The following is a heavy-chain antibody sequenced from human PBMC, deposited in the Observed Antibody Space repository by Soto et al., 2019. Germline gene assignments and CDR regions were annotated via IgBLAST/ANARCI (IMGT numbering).Heavy chain of an antibody. V-gene: IGHV1-46*01. Sequence: ASVKVSCKASGYPFGAYYMHWVRQAPGQGLEWMGIINPSDGRTTYAQKFQGRLTLTRDTSSSTLFMELSSLKAEDTAFYYCGRVGQQLAEPFDQWGQGRLVTV. CDR2: INPSDGRT. CDR3: GRVGQQLAEPFDQ. J-gene: IGHJ5*02. CDR1: GYPFGAYY. D-gene: IGHD6-13*01.